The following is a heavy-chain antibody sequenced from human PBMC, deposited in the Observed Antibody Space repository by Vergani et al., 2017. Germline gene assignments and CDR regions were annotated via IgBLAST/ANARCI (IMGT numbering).Heavy chain of an antibody. V-gene: IGHV3-7*01. CDR2: MNQGGNEK. Sequence: EVQLVESGGGLVQPGGSLRLSCAASGFTFSPYWMSWVRQAPGKGLECVANMNQGGNEKYYVDSVKGRFTIYRDNAKNSLYLQMNSLRAEDTAVYYCARVSKSXRKWELLLDYYYYYGMDVWGQGTTVTVSS. CDR1: GFTFSPYW. CDR3: ARVSKSXRKWELLLDYYYYYGMDV. D-gene: IGHD1-26*01. J-gene: IGHJ6*02.